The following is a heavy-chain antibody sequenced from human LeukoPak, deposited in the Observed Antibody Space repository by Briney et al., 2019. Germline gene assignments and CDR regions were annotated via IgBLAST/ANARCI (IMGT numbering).Heavy chain of an antibody. CDR3: ERTIPGYYDRSGYYYVDYYYYYMDV. J-gene: IGHJ6*03. CDR2: IDYSGST. CDR1: GCSISSYY. V-gene: IGHV4-59*01. Sequence: SETLSLTCTVSGCSISSYYLTWIRQPPGTGLEWIGYIDYSGSTNYNPSLNSRVTISRDTSKNHFSLKLSAVTSAATAVSYCERTIPGYYDRSGYYYVDYYYYYMDVWGKGTPVTVSS. D-gene: IGHD3-22*01.